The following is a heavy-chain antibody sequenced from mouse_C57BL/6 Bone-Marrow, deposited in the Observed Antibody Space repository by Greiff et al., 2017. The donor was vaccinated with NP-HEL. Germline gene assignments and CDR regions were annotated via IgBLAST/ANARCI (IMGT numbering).Heavy chain of an antibody. CDR2: FNPSSGYT. V-gene: IGHV1-4*01. D-gene: IGHD4-1*02. CDR1: GYTFTSYT. J-gene: IGHJ2*01. CDR3: ARRLPTGSFDY. Sequence: VQLQQSGAELARPGASVKMSCKASGYTFTSYTMHWVKQRPGQGLEWIGYFNPSSGYTKSNQKFKDKATLTADKSSSTSYMQLSSLTSEDSSVYYCARRLPTGSFDYWGQGTTLTVSS.